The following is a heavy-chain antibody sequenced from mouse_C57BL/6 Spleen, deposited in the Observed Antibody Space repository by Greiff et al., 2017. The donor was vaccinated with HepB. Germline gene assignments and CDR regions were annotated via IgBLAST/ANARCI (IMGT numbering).Heavy chain of an antibody. CDR3: ARGGEYGPFAY. J-gene: IGHJ3*01. Sequence: EVQLQQSGPELVKPGASVKISCKASGYTFTDYYMNWVKQSHGKSLEWIGDINPNNGGTSYNQKFKGKATLTVDKSSSTAYMELRSLTSEDSAVYYCARGGEYGPFAYWGQGTLVTVSA. V-gene: IGHV1-26*01. CDR2: INPNNGGT. D-gene: IGHD1-1*01. CDR1: GYTFTDYY.